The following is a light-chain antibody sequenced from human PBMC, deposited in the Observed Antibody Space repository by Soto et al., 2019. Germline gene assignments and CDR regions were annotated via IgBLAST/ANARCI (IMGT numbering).Light chain of an antibody. CDR1: QSVESSF. J-gene: IGKJ1*01. CDR3: QPYVRSVT. V-gene: IGKV3-20*01. Sequence: EIVLTQSPGSLSLSPGERATLSCRASQSVESSFFAWYQQKPGQAPRLLIYGASNRATGIPDRFSGSGSGTDFSLTISRLEPGDVAVYYCQPYVRSVTVGRGTKVEIK. CDR2: GAS.